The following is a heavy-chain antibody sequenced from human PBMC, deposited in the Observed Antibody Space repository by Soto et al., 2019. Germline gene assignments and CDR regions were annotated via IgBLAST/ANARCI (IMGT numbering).Heavy chain of an antibody. Sequence: PGGSLRLSCAASGFTFSSYAMSWVRLAPGKGLEWVSSISWNSGNIGYADSVKGRFTTSRDNAKNSLYLQMNSLRPEDTALYYCVRSKGGYSYGTPFDYWGQGTLVTVSS. CDR1: GFTFSSYA. D-gene: IGHD5-18*01. V-gene: IGHV3-9*01. CDR3: VRSKGGYSYGTPFDY. J-gene: IGHJ4*02. CDR2: ISWNSGNI.